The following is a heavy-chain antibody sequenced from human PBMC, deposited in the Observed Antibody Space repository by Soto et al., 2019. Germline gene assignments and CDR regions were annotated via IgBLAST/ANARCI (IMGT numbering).Heavy chain of an antibody. CDR2: ISAYSGNT. D-gene: IGHD2-2*01. J-gene: IGHJ4*02. Sequence: QVQLVQSGAEVKKPGASVNVSCKTSGYTFSSYGISWGRQAPGQGLEWMGWISAYSGNTNYGQSREGRVTMTTDTSTRIAYRELRSLRSDDTAISYCARDTSNYFDYWGQGTLVTVSS. V-gene: IGHV1-18*01. CDR3: ARDTSNYFDY. CDR1: GYTFSSYG.